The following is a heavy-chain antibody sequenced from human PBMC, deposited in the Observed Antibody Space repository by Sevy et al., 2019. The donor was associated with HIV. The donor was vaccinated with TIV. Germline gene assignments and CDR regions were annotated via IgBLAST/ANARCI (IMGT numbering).Heavy chain of an antibody. J-gene: IGHJ4*02. Sequence: EGSLRLSCAASGFTFSSYAMNWVLQAPGKELEWVSSINAISSNIYYADSVKGRFTISRDNAENSLYLQMNSVRVEDTAVYYCARDLLSGGNAVYGYWGQGTLVTVSS. CDR3: ARDLLSGGNAVYGY. D-gene: IGHD2-15*01. CDR1: GFTFSSYA. CDR2: INAISSNI. V-gene: IGHV3-21*01.